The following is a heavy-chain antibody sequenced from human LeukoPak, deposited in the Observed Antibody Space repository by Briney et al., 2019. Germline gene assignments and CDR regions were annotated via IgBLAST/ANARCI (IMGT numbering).Heavy chain of an antibody. D-gene: IGHD3-3*01. CDR1: GGSISSGGYY. CDR3: ARANTIFGVDFDY. J-gene: IGHJ4*02. CDR2: IYYSGST. V-gene: IGHV4-31*03. Sequence: SETLSLTCTVSGGSISSGGYYWSWLRQHPGKGLEWIGYIYYSGSTYYNPSLKSRVTISVDTSKNQFSLKLSSVTAADTAVYYCARANTIFGVDFDYWGQGTLVTVSS.